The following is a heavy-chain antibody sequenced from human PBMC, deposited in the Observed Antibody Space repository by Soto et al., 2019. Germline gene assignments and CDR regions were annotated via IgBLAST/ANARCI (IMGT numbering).Heavy chain of an antibody. CDR1: GFTFSSYA. V-gene: IGHV3-23*01. CDR3: AKAWELLPDYYYGMDV. Sequence: GGSLRLSCAASGFTFSSYAMSWVRQAPGKGLEWVSAISGSGGSTYYADSVKGRFTISRDNSKNTLYLQMNSLRAEDTAVYYCAKAWELLPDYYYGMDVWGQGTTVTVSS. CDR2: ISGSGGST. J-gene: IGHJ6*02. D-gene: IGHD1-26*01.